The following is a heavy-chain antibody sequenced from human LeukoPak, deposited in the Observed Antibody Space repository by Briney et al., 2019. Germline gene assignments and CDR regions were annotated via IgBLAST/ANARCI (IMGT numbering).Heavy chain of an antibody. CDR3: ARAVRSPASFDF. V-gene: IGHV6-1*01. CDR2: TYYRSKWYN. Sequence: ASQTLSLTCAISGDSVSSNSAAWNWIRQSPSRGLEWLGRTYYRSKWYNDYAVSVKSRLTINPDTSKNQFSLQLKSVTPEDTAVYYCARAVRSPASFDFWGQGTMVTVSS. J-gene: IGHJ4*02. D-gene: IGHD1-14*01. CDR1: GDSVSSNSAA.